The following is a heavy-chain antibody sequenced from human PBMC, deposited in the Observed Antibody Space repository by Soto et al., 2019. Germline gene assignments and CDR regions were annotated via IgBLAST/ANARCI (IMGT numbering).Heavy chain of an antibody. J-gene: IGHJ4*02. V-gene: IGHV3-30*18. CDR3: AKSTYCNGGSCFPQY. CDR1: RFTFSDFG. D-gene: IGHD2-15*01. Sequence: GGSLRLSCAGPRFTFSDFGFHCVRQAPGKGLEWVAMISYDGSYQYYGDSVRGRFTISRDDSKNTVYLQMNSLRPEDTAMYYCAKSTYCNGGSCFPQYWGPGTMVTVSS. CDR2: ISYDGSYQ.